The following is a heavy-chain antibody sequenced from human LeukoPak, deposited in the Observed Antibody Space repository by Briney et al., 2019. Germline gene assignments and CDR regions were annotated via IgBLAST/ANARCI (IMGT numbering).Heavy chain of an antibody. J-gene: IGHJ3*02. V-gene: IGHV1-69*13. CDR3: ARSLGWERPPTDAFDI. D-gene: IGHD1-26*01. Sequence: SVKVSCKASGGTFSSYAISWVRQAPGQGLEWMGGIIPIFGTANYAQKFQGRVTITADESSSTAYMELSSLRSEDTAVYYCARSLGWERPPTDAFDIWGQGTMVTVSS. CDR2: IIPIFGTA. CDR1: GGTFSSYA.